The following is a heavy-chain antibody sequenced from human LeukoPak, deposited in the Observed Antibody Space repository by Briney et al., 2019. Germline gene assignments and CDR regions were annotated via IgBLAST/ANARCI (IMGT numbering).Heavy chain of an antibody. J-gene: IGHJ4*02. D-gene: IGHD6-13*01. Sequence: GASVKVSCRASGYTFTRYYMHWVRQAPGQGLEWMGWINPDSGDTNYAQMFQGRVTMTRDTSISTAYMELSRLRSDDTAVYYCARGQSSYHDNWGQGTLVTVSS. CDR2: INPDSGDT. CDR3: ARGQSSYHDN. CDR1: GYTFTRYY. V-gene: IGHV1-2*02.